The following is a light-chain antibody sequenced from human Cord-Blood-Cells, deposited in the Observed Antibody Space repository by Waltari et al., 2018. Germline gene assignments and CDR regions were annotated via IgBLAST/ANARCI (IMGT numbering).Light chain of an antibody. Sequence: QSALTQPASVSGSPGQSITISCTGTSSDVGSYNLVSWYQQHPGKAPKPMIYEGSKRPSGLSNGFSGSKSGNTASLTISGLQAEDEADYYCCSYAGSSTWVFGGGTKLTVL. J-gene: IGLJ3*02. CDR3: CSYAGSSTWV. CDR1: SSDVGSYNL. CDR2: EGS. V-gene: IGLV2-23*01.